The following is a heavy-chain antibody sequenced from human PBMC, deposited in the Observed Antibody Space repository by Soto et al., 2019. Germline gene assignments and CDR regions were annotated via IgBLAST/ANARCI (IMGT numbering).Heavy chain of an antibody. J-gene: IGHJ5*01. CDR3: ARDVWGSWFDP. CDR1: GGSITGSNW. CDR2: IHHRGTI. V-gene: IGHV4-4*02. D-gene: IGHD3-16*01. Sequence: SETLSLTCAVRGGSITGSNWWSWVRQSPGKGLEWIGEIHHRGTINYNPSLKSRVTISMDKSKSQFSLKLTSVTAADTAVYYCARDVWGSWFDPWGQGTLVTVSS.